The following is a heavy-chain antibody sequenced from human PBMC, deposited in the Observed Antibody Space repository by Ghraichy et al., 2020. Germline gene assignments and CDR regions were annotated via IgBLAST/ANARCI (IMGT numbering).Heavy chain of an antibody. CDR2: IYYSGST. J-gene: IGHJ4*02. CDR1: GGSISSSSYY. Sequence: SETLSLTCTVSGGSISSSSYYWGWIRQPPGKGLEWIGSIYYSGSTYYNPSLKSRVTISVDTSKNQFSLKLSSVTAADTAVYYCARSPWGGTTIFGVEYYFDYWGQGTLVTVSS. D-gene: IGHD3-3*01. V-gene: IGHV4-39*01. CDR3: ARSPWGGTTIFGVEYYFDY.